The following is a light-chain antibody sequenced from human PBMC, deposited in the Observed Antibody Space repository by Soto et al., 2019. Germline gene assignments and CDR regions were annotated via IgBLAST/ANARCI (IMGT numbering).Light chain of an antibody. CDR2: FGS. Sequence: LISRSGMAWPVTPGEAAAIFCRSSPILLYNNTYNYLDWYVQKPGQSPQLLIYFGSNRAPGVPDRFSGSGSGTDFTLKIKRVEAEDVGTYYCMQAHKSLRFAQGTRLDIK. CDR1: PILLYNNTYNY. V-gene: IGKV2-28*01. J-gene: IGKJ5*01. CDR3: MQAHKSLR.